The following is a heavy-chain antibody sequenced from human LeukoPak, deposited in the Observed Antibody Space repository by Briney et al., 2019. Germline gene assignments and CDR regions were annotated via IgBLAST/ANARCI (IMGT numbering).Heavy chain of an antibody. D-gene: IGHD3-22*01. V-gene: IGHV1-46*01. CDR1: GYTFTRYY. CDR3: ARERSSGYSGAFDI. J-gene: IGHJ3*02. CDR2: INPSGGNT. Sequence: ASVKVSCKASGYTFTRYYMHWVRQAPGQGLEWMGIINPSGGNTNYAQKFQGGVTMTRDMSTSTVYMELSSLRSEDTAVYYCARERSSGYSGAFDIWGQGTMVTVSS.